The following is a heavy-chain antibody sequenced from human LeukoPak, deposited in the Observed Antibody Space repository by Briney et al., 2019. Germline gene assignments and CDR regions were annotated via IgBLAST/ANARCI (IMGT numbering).Heavy chain of an antibody. V-gene: IGHV3-53*01. CDR2: IYSGGAI. D-gene: IGHD1-14*01. CDR3: ARRPGN. J-gene: IGHJ4*02. CDR1: GFAVGSNY. Sequence: GGSLRLSCVASGFAVGSNYISWVRQAPGKGLEWVSLIYSGGAIRYADSVKGRFTISRDSSKNTLFPQMNDLTVEDTARYYCARRPGNWGQGILVTVSS.